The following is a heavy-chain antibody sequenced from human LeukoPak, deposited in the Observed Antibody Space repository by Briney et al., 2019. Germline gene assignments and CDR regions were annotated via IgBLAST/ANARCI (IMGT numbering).Heavy chain of an antibody. CDR1: GFTFSSYA. CDR2: ISYDGSNK. CDR3: ASSGPVFSIDY. J-gene: IGHJ4*02. V-gene: IGHV3-30*04. D-gene: IGHD1-14*01. Sequence: PAGGSLRLSCAASGFTFSSYAMHWVRQAPGKGLEWVAVISYDGSNKYYADSVKGRFTISRDNSKNTLYLQMNSLRAEDTAVYYCASSGPVFSIDYWGQGTLVTVSS.